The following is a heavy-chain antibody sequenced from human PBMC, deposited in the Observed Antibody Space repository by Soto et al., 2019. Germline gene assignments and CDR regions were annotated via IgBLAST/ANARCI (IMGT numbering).Heavy chain of an antibody. CDR3: ARIREGAWLPYYYGMDV. CDR1: GGTFSSYA. J-gene: IGHJ6*02. V-gene: IGHV1-69*13. Sequence: GASVKVSCKASGGTFSSYAISWVRQAPGQGLEWMGGIIPIFGTANYAQKFQGRVTITADESTSTAYMELSSLRSEDTAVYYCARIREGAWLPYYYGMDVWGQGTTVTVSS. CDR2: IIPIFGTA. D-gene: IGHD5-18*01.